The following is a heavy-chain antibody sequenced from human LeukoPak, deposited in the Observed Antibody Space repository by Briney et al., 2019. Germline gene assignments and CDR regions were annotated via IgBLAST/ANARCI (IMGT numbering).Heavy chain of an antibody. Sequence: SETLSLTCTVSGGSISSYYWSWIRQPPGRGLEWVGYIYYIGSTNYNPSLKSRVTISVDTSKNQFSLKLSSVTAADTAVYYCARVPVVAAPYYYMDVWGKGTTVTVSS. D-gene: IGHD2-15*01. CDR1: GGSISSYY. V-gene: IGHV4-59*01. CDR2: IYYIGST. CDR3: ARVPVVAAPYYYMDV. J-gene: IGHJ6*03.